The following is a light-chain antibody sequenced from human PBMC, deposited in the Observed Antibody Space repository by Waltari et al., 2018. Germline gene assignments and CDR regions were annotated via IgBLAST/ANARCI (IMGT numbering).Light chain of an antibody. Sequence: DIVLTQSPGTLSLSPGETATLSCRASQSVSSNYLAWYQQKPGQAPSLLSDAASSRATGVPDRISGSGSGTDVTLTLSRLEPEDFAVYYCQQHGTSPYTFGQGTKLQIK. V-gene: IGKV3-20*01. CDR1: QSVSSNY. CDR3: QQHGTSPYT. J-gene: IGKJ2*01. CDR2: AAS.